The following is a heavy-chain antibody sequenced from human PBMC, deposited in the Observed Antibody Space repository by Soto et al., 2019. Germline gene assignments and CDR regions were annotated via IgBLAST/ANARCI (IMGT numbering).Heavy chain of an antibody. CDR3: TRDGDYYDISGYFLRDALEI. CDR1: GFTVSDYY. D-gene: IGHD3-22*01. J-gene: IGHJ3*02. Sequence: QVQLEESGGGSVKPGGSLRLSCAASGFTVSDYYMSWIRQAPGKGLEWVSYISSGGSIIYYADSMKGLFTISRDNAKNSLYLQIERLCADDTAVDYCTRDGDYYDISGYFLRDALEIWGPGTLVTVPS. V-gene: IGHV3-11*01. CDR2: ISSGGSII.